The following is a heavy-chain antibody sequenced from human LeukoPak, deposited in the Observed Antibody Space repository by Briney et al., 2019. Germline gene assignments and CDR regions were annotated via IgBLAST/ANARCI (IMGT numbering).Heavy chain of an antibody. CDR2: ISSSSSYI. D-gene: IGHD3-10*01. CDR3: ASLLWFGDDAFDI. J-gene: IGHJ3*02. CDR1: GFTFSTYW. Sequence: PGGSLRLSCVASGFTFSTYWMTWVRQAPGKGLEWVSSISSSSSYIYYADSVKGRFTISRDNAKNSLYLQMNSLRAEDTAVYYCASLLWFGDDAFDIWGEGTMVTVSS. V-gene: IGHV3-21*01.